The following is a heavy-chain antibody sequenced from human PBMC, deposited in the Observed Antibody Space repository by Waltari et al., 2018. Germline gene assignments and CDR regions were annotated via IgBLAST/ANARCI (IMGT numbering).Heavy chain of an antibody. CDR1: GSPFGASS. Sequence: QVQLVESGGALFMPGGSLVLPGAASGSPFGASSCSWLRRAPGRGLEWVSYISGGSATIYFADSVKGRFTISRDNDKKSLYLQMNSLRAEDTAVYYCARVRPGEGYYFDYWGQGTLVTVSS. V-gene: IGHV3-11*01. J-gene: IGHJ4*02. D-gene: IGHD3-10*01. CDR3: ARVRPGEGYYFDY. CDR2: ISGGSATI.